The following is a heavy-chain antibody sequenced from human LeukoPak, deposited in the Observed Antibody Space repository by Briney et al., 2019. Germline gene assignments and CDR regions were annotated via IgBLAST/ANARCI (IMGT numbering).Heavy chain of an antibody. CDR1: GGSISSSSYY. D-gene: IGHD4-17*01. J-gene: IGHJ4*02. CDR3: ARRGYGDFEDY. Sequence: SETLSLTCTVSGGSISSSSYYWGWIRRPPGKGLEWIGSIYYSGSTYYNPSLKSRVTISVDTSKDQFSLKLSSVTAADTAVYYCARRGYGDFEDYWGQGTLVTVSS. CDR2: IYYSGST. V-gene: IGHV4-39*01.